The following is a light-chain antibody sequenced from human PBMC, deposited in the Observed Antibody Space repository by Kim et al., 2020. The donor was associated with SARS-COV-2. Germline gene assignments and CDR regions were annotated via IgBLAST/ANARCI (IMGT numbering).Light chain of an antibody. CDR1: QSIHSW. CDR3: QQYNDYVLT. J-gene: IGKJ4*01. V-gene: IGKV1-5*03. CDR2: KAS. Sequence: DIQMTQSPSTLSASVGDRVTITCRASQSIHSWLAWYQQKPGKASKLLIYKASSLESGVPSRFSGSGSGTEFTLTISSLQPDDFATYYCQQYNDYVLTFGGGTKVDIK.